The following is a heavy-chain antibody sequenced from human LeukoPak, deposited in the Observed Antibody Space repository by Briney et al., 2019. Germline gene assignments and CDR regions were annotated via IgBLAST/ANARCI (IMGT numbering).Heavy chain of an antibody. V-gene: IGHV3-30*12. CDR2: ISYDGSNK. D-gene: IGHD3-10*01. CDR1: GFTFSSYG. CDR3: AKGIAMWFGELYVSYYYYMDV. J-gene: IGHJ6*03. Sequence: GGSLRLSCAASGFTFSSYGMHWVRQAPGKGLEWVAVISYDGSNKYYADSVKGRFTISRDNSKNTLYLQMNSLRAEDTAVYYCAKGIAMWFGELYVSYYYYMDVWGKGTTVTVSS.